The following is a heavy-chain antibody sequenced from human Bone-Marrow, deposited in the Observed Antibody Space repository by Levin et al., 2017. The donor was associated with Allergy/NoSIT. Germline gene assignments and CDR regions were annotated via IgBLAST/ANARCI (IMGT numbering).Heavy chain of an antibody. CDR1: GFTFSSYA. J-gene: IGHJ4*02. D-gene: IGHD3-3*01. V-gene: IGHV3-23*01. Sequence: GGSLRLSCAASGFTFSSYAMSWVRQAPGKGLEWVSAISGSGGSTYYADSVKGRFTISRDNSKNTLYLQMNSLRAEDTAVYYCAKDQGEGDFWSGYYTPFDYWGQGTLVTVSS. CDR3: AKDQGEGDFWSGYYTPFDY. CDR2: ISGSGGST.